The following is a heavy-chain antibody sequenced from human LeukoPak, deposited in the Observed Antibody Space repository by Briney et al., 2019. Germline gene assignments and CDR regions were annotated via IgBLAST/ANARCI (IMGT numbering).Heavy chain of an antibody. J-gene: IGHJ4*02. Sequence: GGSLRLSCAASGFTFSSYAMSWVRQAPGKGLEWVSAISGSGGSTYYADSVKGRSTISRDNSKNTLYLQMNSLRAEDTAVYYCAKLPPPSIVVVPAALGDYWGQGTLVTVSS. V-gene: IGHV3-23*01. D-gene: IGHD2-2*01. CDR3: AKLPPPSIVVVPAALGDY. CDR1: GFTFSSYA. CDR2: ISGSGGST.